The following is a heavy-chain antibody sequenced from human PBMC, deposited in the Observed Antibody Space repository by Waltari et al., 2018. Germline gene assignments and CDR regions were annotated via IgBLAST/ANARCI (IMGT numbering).Heavy chain of an antibody. D-gene: IGHD6-19*01. J-gene: IGHJ4*02. V-gene: IGHV3-21*01. CDR2: ISSSSSYI. Sequence: EVQLVESGGGLVKPGGSLRLSCAASGFTFSSYSMNWVRQAPGKGLEWVSSISSSSSYIYYADSVKGRFTISRDNAKNSLYLQMNSLRAEDTAVYYCARDGGAVAAPFDYWGQGTLVTVSS. CDR1: GFTFSSYS. CDR3: ARDGGAVAAPFDY.